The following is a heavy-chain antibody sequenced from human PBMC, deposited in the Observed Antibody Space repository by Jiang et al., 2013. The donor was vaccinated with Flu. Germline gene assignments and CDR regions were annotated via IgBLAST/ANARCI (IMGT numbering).Heavy chain of an antibody. J-gene: IGHJ3*02. CDR1: GFDLNSYA. V-gene: IGHV3-33*01. CDR3: AGDPPGSGFAFHI. CDR2: IWFDGSEK. D-gene: IGHD6-25*01. Sequence: QLVESGGGVVQPGRSLRLSCAASGFDLNSYAMHWVRQAPGKGLEWVAFIWFDGSEKHFADSVKGRFTISRDNSKNTLYLQLDSLRGEDTAIYYCAGDPPGSGFAFHIWGQGTMVTVSS.